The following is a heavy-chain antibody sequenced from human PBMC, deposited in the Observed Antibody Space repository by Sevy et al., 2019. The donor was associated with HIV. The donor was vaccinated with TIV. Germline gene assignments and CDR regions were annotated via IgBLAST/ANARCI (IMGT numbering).Heavy chain of an antibody. J-gene: IGHJ3*02. Sequence: ASVKVSCKASGYTFTGYYMHWVRQAPGQGLEWMGWINPNSGGTNYAQKFQGRVTMTRDTSISTAYMELSRLGSDDTAVYYCARLSQQLVRNAFDIWGQGTMVTVSS. CDR2: INPNSGGT. CDR3: ARLSQQLVRNAFDI. CDR1: GYTFTGYY. V-gene: IGHV1-2*02. D-gene: IGHD6-13*01.